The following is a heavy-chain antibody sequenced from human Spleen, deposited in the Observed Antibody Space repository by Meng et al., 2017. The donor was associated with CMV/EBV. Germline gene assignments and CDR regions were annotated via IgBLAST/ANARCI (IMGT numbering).Heavy chain of an antibody. V-gene: IGHV3-21*01. CDR1: GFTFSSYS. D-gene: IGHD2-15*01. CDR2: ISSSSSYI. J-gene: IGHJ6*02. Sequence: GGSLRLSCAASGFTFSSYSMNWVRQAPGKGLEWVSSISSSSSYIYYADSVKGRFTISRDNAKNSLYLQMNSLRAEDTAVYYCARVRGSLYPHHYYGMDVWGQGTTVTVSS. CDR3: ARVRGSLYPHHYYGMDV.